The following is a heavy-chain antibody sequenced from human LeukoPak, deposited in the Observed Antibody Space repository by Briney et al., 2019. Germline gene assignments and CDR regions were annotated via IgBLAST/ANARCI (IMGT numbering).Heavy chain of an antibody. D-gene: IGHD1-14*01. CDR3: ARGGRAITNPYYYYDMDV. Sequence: ASVKVSCKASGYTFTGYYMHWVRQAPGQGLDWMGWINPNSGGTNYAQKLQGRVTMTRDTSISTAYMELSRLRSDDTAVYYWARGGRAITNPYYYYDMDVWGKGTTVTVSS. CDR2: INPNSGGT. V-gene: IGHV1-2*02. CDR1: GYTFTGYY. J-gene: IGHJ6*03.